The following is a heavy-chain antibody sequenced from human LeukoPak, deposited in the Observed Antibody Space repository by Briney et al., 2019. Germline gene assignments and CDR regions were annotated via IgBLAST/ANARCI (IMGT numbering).Heavy chain of an antibody. J-gene: IGHJ4*02. D-gene: IGHD3-22*01. V-gene: IGHV4-61*05. CDR1: GGSISSSRYY. CDR3: ARLRDYYDSSGYSPGAYYFDY. Sequence: SETLSLTCTVSGGSISSSRYYWAWIRQPPGKGLEWIGYIYYSGSTNYNPSLKSRVTISVDTSKNQFSLKLSSVTAADTAVYYCARLRDYYDSSGYSPGAYYFDYWGQGTLVTVSS. CDR2: IYYSGST.